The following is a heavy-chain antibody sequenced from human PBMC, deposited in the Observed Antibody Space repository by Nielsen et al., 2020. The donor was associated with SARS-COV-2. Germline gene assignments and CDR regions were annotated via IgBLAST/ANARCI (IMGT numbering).Heavy chain of an antibody. J-gene: IGHJ4*02. Sequence: GESLKISCAASGFTFSSYWMHWVRQAPGKGLVWVSRINSDGSSTSYADSVKGRFTISRDNAKNSLYLQMNSLRDEDTAVYYCARDRSGWYVDYWGQGTLVTVSS. V-gene: IGHV3-74*01. CDR3: ARDRSGWYVDY. D-gene: IGHD6-19*01. CDR2: INSDGSST. CDR1: GFTFSSYW.